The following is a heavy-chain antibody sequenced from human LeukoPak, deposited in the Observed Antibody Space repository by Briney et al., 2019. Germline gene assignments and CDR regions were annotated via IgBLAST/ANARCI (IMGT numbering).Heavy chain of an antibody. CDR2: IYYSGST. J-gene: IGHJ2*01. V-gene: IGHV4-59*01. CDR1: GGSISSYY. Sequence: PSETLSLTCTVSGGSISSYYWSWIRQPPGKGLEWIGYIYYSGSTNYNPSLKSRVTISVDTSKNQFSLKLSSVTAADTAVYYCARDSSGYSYGYWYFDLWGRGTLVTVSS. CDR3: ARDSSGYSYGYWYFDL. D-gene: IGHD5-18*01.